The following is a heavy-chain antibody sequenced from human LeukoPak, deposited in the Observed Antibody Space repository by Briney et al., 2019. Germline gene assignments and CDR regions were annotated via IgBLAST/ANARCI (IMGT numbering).Heavy chain of an antibody. J-gene: IGHJ4*02. CDR1: GYTFSSYG. V-gene: IGHV3-30*18. Sequence: GRSLRLSCAASGYTFSSYGMHWVRQAPGKGLEWVAVISYDGSNKYYADSVKGRFTISRDNSKNTLYLQMNSLRAEDTAAYYCAKGSVRGYCSGGSCYAYYWGQGTLLTVSS. CDR3: AKGSVRGYCSGGSCYAYY. CDR2: ISYDGSNK. D-gene: IGHD2-15*01.